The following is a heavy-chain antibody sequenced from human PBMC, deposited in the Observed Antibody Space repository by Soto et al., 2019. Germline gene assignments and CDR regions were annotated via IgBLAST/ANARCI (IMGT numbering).Heavy chain of an antibody. J-gene: IGHJ4*02. D-gene: IGHD3-16*02. Sequence: QVQLVQSGAEVKKPGSSVKVSCKASGGTFSSYTISWVRQAPGQGLEWMGRIIPILGIANYAQKFQGRVTITADKSTSTAYMELSSLSSEDTAVYYCAISAYYDYIWGSYRSGFDYWGQGTLVTVSS. CDR3: AISAYYDYIWGSYRSGFDY. CDR1: GGTFSSYT. V-gene: IGHV1-69*02. CDR2: IIPILGIA.